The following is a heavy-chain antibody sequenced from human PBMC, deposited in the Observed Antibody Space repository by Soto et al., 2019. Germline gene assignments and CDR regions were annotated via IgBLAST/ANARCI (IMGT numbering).Heavy chain of an antibody. CDR2: ITGSGGST. V-gene: IGHV3-23*01. D-gene: IGHD1-1*01. J-gene: IGHJ4*02. CDR3: AKFKGPWNEEEIDY. CDR1: GFTFSTYA. Sequence: SLRLSCAASGFTFSTYAMIWVRQAPGKGLEWVSVITGSGGSTYYADSVKGRFTISRDTSKNTLFLQMNSLRAEDTAVYYCAKFKGPWNEEEIDYWGQGTLVTVSS.